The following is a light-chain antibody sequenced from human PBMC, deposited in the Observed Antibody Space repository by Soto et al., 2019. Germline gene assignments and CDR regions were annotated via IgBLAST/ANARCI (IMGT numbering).Light chain of an antibody. Sequence: EIVLTQSPGTLSLSPGERATLSCRASQRVSSSYLAWYQQKPGQAPRLLIYGTSSRATGTPDRFSGSGSGTDFTLTISRLDPEDFAVYYCQQYNHWPPLTFRQGTKVDIK. V-gene: IGKV3-20*01. CDR2: GTS. CDR3: QQYNHWPPLT. CDR1: QRVSSSY. J-gene: IGKJ1*01.